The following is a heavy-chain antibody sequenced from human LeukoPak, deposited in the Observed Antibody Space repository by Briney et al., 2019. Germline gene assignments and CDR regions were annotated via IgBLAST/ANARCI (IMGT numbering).Heavy chain of an antibody. V-gene: IGHV1-46*01. CDR1: GYTFTSYY. D-gene: IGHD3-22*01. J-gene: IGHJ3*02. Sequence: ASVKVSCKASGYTFTSYYMHWVRQAPGQGLEWMGIINPSGGSTSYAQKFQGRVTMTRDTSTSTVHMELSSLRSEDTAVYYCAVVPITMIVVVMEAFDIWGQGTMVTVSS. CDR2: INPSGGST. CDR3: AVVPITMIVVVMEAFDI.